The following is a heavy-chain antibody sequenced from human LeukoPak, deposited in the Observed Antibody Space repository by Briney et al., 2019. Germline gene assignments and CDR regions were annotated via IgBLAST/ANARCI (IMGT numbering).Heavy chain of an antibody. CDR3: ARDLGLAVAGTFDY. CDR1: GFTFSRYW. J-gene: IGHJ4*02. D-gene: IGHD6-19*01. CDR2: ITPDASST. V-gene: IGHV3-74*01. Sequence: PGGSLRLSCAASGFTFSRYWMHWVRQVPGKGLMWVSRITPDASSTDYADSVKGRFTISRDNAKNSLYLQMNSLRAEDTAVYYCARDLGLAVAGTFDYWGQGTLVTVSS.